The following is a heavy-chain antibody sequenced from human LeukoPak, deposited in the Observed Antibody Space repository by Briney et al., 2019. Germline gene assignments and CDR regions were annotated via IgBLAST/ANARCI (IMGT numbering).Heavy chain of an antibody. CDR1: GYTSTSYG. V-gene: IGHV1-18*01. CDR2: ISAYNGNT. J-gene: IGHJ5*02. CDR3: ARDPGLYYYDSCGYYGWFDP. D-gene: IGHD3-22*01. Sequence: ASVKVSCKASGYTSTSYGISWVRQAPGQGLEWMGWISAYNGNTNYAQKLQGRVTMTTDTSTSTAYMELRSLGSDDTAVYYCARDPGLYYYDSCGYYGWFDPWGQGTLVTVSS.